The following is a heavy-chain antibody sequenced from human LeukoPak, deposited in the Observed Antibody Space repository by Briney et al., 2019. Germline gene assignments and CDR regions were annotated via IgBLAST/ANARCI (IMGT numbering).Heavy chain of an antibody. Sequence: SETLSLPCNVSGGSISSYYWSWIRQPPGKGLEWIGYIYYSGSTNYNPSLKSRVTISVDTSKNQFSLKLTSVTAADTAVYYCARMGPPLRGVRYYYYMDVWGKGTPVTVSS. D-gene: IGHD3-10*01. CDR1: GGSISSYY. CDR2: IYYSGST. CDR3: ARMGPPLRGVRYYYYMDV. J-gene: IGHJ6*03. V-gene: IGHV4-59*01.